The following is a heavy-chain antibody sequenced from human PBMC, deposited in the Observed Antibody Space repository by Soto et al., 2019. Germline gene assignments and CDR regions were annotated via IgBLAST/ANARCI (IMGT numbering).Heavy chain of an antibody. Sequence: SLRLSCAASGFTFSSYAMSWVRQAPGKGLEWVSAISGSGGSTYYADSVKGRFTISRDNSKNTLYLQMNSLRAEDTAVYYCAKCSGGSCYSPNDYWGQGTLVTVSS. V-gene: IGHV3-23*01. D-gene: IGHD2-15*01. J-gene: IGHJ4*02. CDR3: AKCSGGSCYSPNDY. CDR1: GFTFSSYA. CDR2: ISGSGGST.